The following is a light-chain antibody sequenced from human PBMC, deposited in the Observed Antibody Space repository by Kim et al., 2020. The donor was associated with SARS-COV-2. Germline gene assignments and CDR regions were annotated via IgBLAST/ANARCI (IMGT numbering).Light chain of an antibody. CDR3: SSYTSSSPV. Sequence: QSALTQPASVSGSPGQSITISCTGTSSDVGGYNYVSWYQQHPGKAPKLMIYDVSNRPSGVSNRFSGSKSGNTASLTISGLQAEDEADYYCSSYTSSSPVFCGGTKLTVL. CDR2: DVS. J-gene: IGLJ2*01. V-gene: IGLV2-14*03. CDR1: SSDVGGYNY.